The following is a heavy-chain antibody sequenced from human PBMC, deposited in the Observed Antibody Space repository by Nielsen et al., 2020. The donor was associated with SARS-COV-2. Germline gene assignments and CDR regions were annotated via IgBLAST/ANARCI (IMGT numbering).Heavy chain of an antibody. CDR3: ARAPALIGGGVDYGMDV. CDR1: GYTFTSYD. V-gene: IGHV1-8*01. CDR2: MNPNSGNT. Sequence: ASMKVSCKASGYTFTSYDINWVRQATGQGLEWMGWMNPNSGNTGYAQKFQGRVTMTRNTSISTAYMELSSLRSEDTAVYYCARAPALIGGGVDYGMDVWGQGTTVTVSS. D-gene: IGHD2-15*01. J-gene: IGHJ6*02.